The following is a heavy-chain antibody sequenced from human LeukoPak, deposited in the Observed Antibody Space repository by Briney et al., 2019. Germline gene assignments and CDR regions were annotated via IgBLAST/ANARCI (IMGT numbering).Heavy chain of an antibody. CDR1: GYTFTGYY. Sequence: ASVKVSCKASGYTFTGYYMHWVRQAPGQGLEWMGWINPNSGGTSYAQKFQGRVTMTRDTSISTAYMELSRLRSDDTAVYYCARDDRYSGYDYDYWGQGTLVTVSS. J-gene: IGHJ4*02. D-gene: IGHD5-12*01. V-gene: IGHV1-2*02. CDR2: INPNSGGT. CDR3: ARDDRYSGYDYDY.